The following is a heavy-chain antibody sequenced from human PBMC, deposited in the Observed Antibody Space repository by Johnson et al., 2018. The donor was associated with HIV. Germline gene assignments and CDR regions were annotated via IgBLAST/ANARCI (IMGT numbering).Heavy chain of an antibody. J-gene: IGHJ3*02. CDR3: TKVWGFYYGQYHDAFDI. Sequence: QVHLVESGGGVVQPGGSLRLSCAASGFTFSSYGMHWVRQAPGKGLEWVAFIRFDGSDEYYSNSVKGRFTISRDNSKNTLYLQMNSLRPEDTAVYYCTKVWGFYYGQYHDAFDIWGQGTMVTVSS. D-gene: IGHD3-10*01. V-gene: IGHV3-30*02. CDR2: IRFDGSDE. CDR1: GFTFSSYG.